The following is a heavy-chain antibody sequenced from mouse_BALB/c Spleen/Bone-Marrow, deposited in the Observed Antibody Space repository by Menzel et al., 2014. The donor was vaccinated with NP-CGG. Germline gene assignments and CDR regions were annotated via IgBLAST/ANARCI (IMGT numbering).Heavy chain of an antibody. V-gene: IGHV7-3*02. CDR2: IRNKANGYTT. CDR1: GFTFTDYY. J-gene: IGHJ2*01. Sequence: EVKVVESGGGLVQPGGSLRLSCATSGFTFTDYYMSWVRQPPGKALEWLGFIRNKANGYTTEYSASVKGRFTISRDNPQSILYLQMNTLRAEDSATYYCARYGYDYFDYWGQGTTLTVSS. D-gene: IGHD2-2*01. CDR3: ARYGYDYFDY.